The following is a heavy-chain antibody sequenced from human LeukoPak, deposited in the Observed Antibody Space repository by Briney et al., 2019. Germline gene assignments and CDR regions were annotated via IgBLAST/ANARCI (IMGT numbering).Heavy chain of an antibody. J-gene: IGHJ4*02. D-gene: IGHD6-19*01. CDR3: ARGPPYGGGYYVGDY. CDR1: GITFSSYG. Sequence: GGSLRLSCAASGITFSSYGMHWVRQAPGKGLEWVAVIWYDGSNKYYADSVKGRFTISKDNSKNTLYLQINSPRAEDTAVYYCARGPPYGGGYYVGDYWGQGSLVTVSS. V-gene: IGHV3-33*01. CDR2: IWYDGSNK.